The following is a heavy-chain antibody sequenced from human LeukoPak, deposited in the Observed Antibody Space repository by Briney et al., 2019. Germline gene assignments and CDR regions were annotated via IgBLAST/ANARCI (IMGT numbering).Heavy chain of an antibody. CDR1: GYTFTSYG. CDR2: ITAYNGNT. CDR3: ARGGSGAVLGI. J-gene: IGHJ3*02. Sequence: ASLKVSCKSSGYTFTSYGISWVRQAPGQGLERLGWITAYNGNTNYAQKLQGRVTMTTDTSTSTAYMELRSLRSDDTAVYYCARGGSGAVLGIWGQGTMVTVSS. V-gene: IGHV1-18*01. D-gene: IGHD2-15*01.